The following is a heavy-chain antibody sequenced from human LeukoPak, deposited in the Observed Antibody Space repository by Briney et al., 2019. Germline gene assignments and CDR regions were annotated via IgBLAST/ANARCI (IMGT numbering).Heavy chain of an antibody. V-gene: IGHV4-34*01. CDR2: INHSGST. D-gene: IGHD3-10*01. CDR3: ARGRITMVQGPPAFDY. Sequence: TSETLSLTCAVYGGSFSGYYWSWIRQPPGKGLEWIGEINHSGSTNYNPSLKSRVTISVDTSKNQFSLKLSSVTAADTAVYYCARGRITMVQGPPAFDYWGQGTLVTVSS. CDR1: GGSFSGYY. J-gene: IGHJ4*02.